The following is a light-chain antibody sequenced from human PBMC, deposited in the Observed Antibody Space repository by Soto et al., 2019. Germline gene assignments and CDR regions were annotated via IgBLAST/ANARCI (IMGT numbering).Light chain of an antibody. J-gene: IGLJ1*01. CDR3: SSYAGSTYV. CDR1: SSDVGGYNY. CDR2: EVT. Sequence: QSVRTQPASVSGSPGQSITISCTGTSSDVGGYNYVSWYQQHPGKAPKLMIYEVTKRPSGVPDRFSGSKSGNTASLTVSGLQTEDEADYYCSSYAGSTYVFGTGTKGTVL. V-gene: IGLV2-8*01.